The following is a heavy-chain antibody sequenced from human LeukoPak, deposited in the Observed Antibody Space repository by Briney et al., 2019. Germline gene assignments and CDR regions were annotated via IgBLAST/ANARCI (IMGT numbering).Heavy chain of an antibody. J-gene: IGHJ6*02. D-gene: IGHD3-10*02. V-gene: IGHV3-23*01. CDR3: ARDLHYYVAMDV. Sequence: GGSLRLSCAASEFTFSSYAMSWVRQAPGKGLEWVSAICGSGGSTYYADSVKGRFTISRDNSKNTLYLQMNSLRVEDTALYYCARDLHYYVAMDVWGQGTTVTVSS. CDR2: ICGSGGST. CDR1: EFTFSSYA.